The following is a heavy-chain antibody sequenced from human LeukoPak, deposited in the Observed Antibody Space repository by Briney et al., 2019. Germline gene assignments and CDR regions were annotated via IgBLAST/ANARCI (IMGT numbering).Heavy chain of an antibody. J-gene: IGHJ6*03. CDR3: AKDGETTSWPYYYYYYVDV. CDR1: GGTFSSYA. Sequence: SVKVSCKASGGTFSSYAISWVRQAPGQGLEWMGGIIPIFGTANYAQKFQGRVTITTDESTSTAYMELSSLRSEDTAVYYCAKDGETTSWPYYYYYYVDVWGKGTTVTVSS. V-gene: IGHV1-69*05. D-gene: IGHD3-10*01. CDR2: IIPIFGTA.